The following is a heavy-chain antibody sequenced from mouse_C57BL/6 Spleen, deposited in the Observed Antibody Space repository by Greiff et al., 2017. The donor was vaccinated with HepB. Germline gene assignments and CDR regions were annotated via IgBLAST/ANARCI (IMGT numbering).Heavy chain of an antibody. D-gene: IGHD4-1*01. CDR2: ISYDGSN. J-gene: IGHJ4*01. Sequence: EVQRVESGPGLVKPSQSLSLTCSVTGYSITSGYYWNWIRQFPGNKLEWMGYISYDGSNNYNPSLKNRISITRDTSKNQFFLKLNSVTTEDTATYYCAREGATGTYYAMDYWGQGTSVTVSS. V-gene: IGHV3-6*01. CDR3: AREGATGTYYAMDY. CDR1: GYSITSGYY.